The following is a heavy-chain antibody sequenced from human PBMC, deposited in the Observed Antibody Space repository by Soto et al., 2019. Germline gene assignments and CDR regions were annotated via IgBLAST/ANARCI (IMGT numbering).Heavy chain of an antibody. CDR3: GSVRPSGYVLS. J-gene: IGHJ5*02. V-gene: IGHV4-61*08. CDR1: GDSISSDGYH. Sequence: PSETLSLTCTVSGDSISSDGYHWSWIRQSPGKGLEWIGYVYFSGNTNYNPSLKSRVTISIDTSKNQFSLRLASVTAADTAFYYCGSVRPSGYVLSWGQGTLVTVSS. D-gene: IGHD6-25*01. CDR2: VYFSGNT.